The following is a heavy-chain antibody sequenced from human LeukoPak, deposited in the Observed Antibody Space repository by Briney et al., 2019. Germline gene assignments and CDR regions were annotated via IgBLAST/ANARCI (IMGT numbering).Heavy chain of an antibody. CDR3: ARTGRGYDFWSGPNWFDP. D-gene: IGHD3-3*01. CDR2: IYHSGSI. V-gene: IGHV4-59*08. CDR1: GGSISNYY. Sequence: SETLSLTCSVSGGSISNYYWSWIRQPPGKGLEWIGYIYHSGSINYNPSLKSRLTISVDTSKNQFSLRLSSVTAADTAVYYCARTGRGYDFWSGPNWFDPWGQGTLVAVSS. J-gene: IGHJ5*02.